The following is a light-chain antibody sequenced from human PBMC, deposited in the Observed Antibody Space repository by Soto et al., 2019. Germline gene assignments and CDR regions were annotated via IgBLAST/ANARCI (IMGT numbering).Light chain of an antibody. V-gene: IGLV2-23*02. CDR3: CSFAGSSAYV. CDR1: SSDVGSYDL. J-gene: IGLJ1*01. Sequence: QSALTQPASVSGSPGQSITISCTGTSSDVGSYDLVSWYQHHPGKAPKLMIYEVSKRPSGVSNRFSGSKSDNTASLTISGLQAEDAADYYCCSFAGSSAYVFGTGTKVTVL. CDR2: EVS.